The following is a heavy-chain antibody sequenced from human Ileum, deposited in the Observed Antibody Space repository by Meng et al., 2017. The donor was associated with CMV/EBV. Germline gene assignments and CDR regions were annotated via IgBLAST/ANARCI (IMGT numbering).Heavy chain of an antibody. J-gene: IGHJ4*02. CDR1: GFTFSSYW. CDR2: IDTGGSRT. Sequence: EVPLLESGGGLVQPGGSLRLSCAASGFTFSSYWMHWVRQVPGKGLVWVARIDTGGSRTDYADSAKGRFTISRDNVKNTLYLQMNSLRAEDTAVYYCARDLGGGSGYWGQGTLVTVSS. V-gene: IGHV3-74*01. CDR3: ARDLGGGSGY. D-gene: IGHD3-16*01.